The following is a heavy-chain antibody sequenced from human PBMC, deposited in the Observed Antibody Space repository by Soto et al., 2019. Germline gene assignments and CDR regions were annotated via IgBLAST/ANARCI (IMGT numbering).Heavy chain of an antibody. V-gene: IGHV3-30*18. D-gene: IGHD3-16*01. CDR3: VKGVPYAFAI. CDR2: ISYDGSNK. J-gene: IGHJ3*02. CDR1: GFTFSSYG. Sequence: PGGSLRLSCAASGFTFSSYGMHWVRQAPGKGLEWVAVISYDGSNKYYADSVKGRFTISRDNSKNTLYLQMSSLRAEDTAVYYCVKGVPYAFAIWGQGSMVTVSS.